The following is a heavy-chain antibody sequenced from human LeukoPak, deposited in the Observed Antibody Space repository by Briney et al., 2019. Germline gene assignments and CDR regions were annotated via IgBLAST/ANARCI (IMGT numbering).Heavy chain of an antibody. Sequence: SVKVSCKASGGTFSSYAISWVRQAPGQGLEWMGRIIPILGIANYAQKFQGRVTITADKSTSTAYMELSSLRSEDTAVYYCARHKRITMIVVAKEEGYWGQGTLVIVSS. CDR3: ARHKRITMIVVAKEEGY. CDR1: GGTFSSYA. V-gene: IGHV1-69*04. D-gene: IGHD3-22*01. J-gene: IGHJ4*02. CDR2: IIPILGIA.